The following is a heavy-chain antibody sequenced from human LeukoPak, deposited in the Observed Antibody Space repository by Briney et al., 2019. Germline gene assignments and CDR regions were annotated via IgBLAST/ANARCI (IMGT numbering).Heavy chain of an antibody. CDR2: IKKDGSEK. CDR1: GFTFSSYW. D-gene: IGHD4-23*01. J-gene: IGHJ6*03. CDR3: SGGYYNYMDV. V-gene: IGHV3-7*03. Sequence: GGSLRLSCAASGFTFSSYWMSWVRQAPGKGLEWVANIKKDGSEKYYVDSVKGRFTISRDNAKTSLYLQMNSLRAEDTALYYCSGGYYNYMDVWGKGTTVTISS.